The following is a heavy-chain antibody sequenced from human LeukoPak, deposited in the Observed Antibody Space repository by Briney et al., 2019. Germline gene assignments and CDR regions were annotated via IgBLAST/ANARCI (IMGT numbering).Heavy chain of an antibody. Sequence: GGSLRLSCAASGFTFSSYSMNWVRQAPGKGLEWVSSISSSSAYIYYADSVKGRFTISRDNPRNSLYLQMNSLRADDTAVYYCARDGNNYDTTGYLGYGLDVWGQGTTVTVSS. CDR3: ARDGNNYDTTGYLGYGLDV. D-gene: IGHD3-22*01. V-gene: IGHV3-21*01. CDR2: ISSSSAYI. J-gene: IGHJ6*02. CDR1: GFTFSSYS.